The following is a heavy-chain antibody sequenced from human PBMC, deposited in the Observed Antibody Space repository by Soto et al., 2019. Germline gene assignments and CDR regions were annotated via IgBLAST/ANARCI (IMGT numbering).Heavy chain of an antibody. CDR3: ARGGKYYDIFYNYGMDV. V-gene: IGHV4-34*01. Sequence: SETLSLTCAVYGGSFSGYYWSWIRQPPGKGLEWIGEINHSGSTNYNPSLKSRVTISVDTSKNQFSLKLSSVTAADTAVYYCARGGKYYDIFYNYGMDVWGQGTTVTVSS. D-gene: IGHD3-9*01. J-gene: IGHJ6*02. CDR2: INHSGST. CDR1: GGSFSGYY.